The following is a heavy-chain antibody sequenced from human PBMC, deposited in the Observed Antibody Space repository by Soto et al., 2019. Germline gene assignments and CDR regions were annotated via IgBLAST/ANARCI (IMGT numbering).Heavy chain of an antibody. CDR1: GFTFSSYA. D-gene: IGHD5-12*01. CDR2: ISYEGSNK. CDR3: ARDYYRFNSGYGFSMDV. Sequence: QVQLVESGGGVVQPGRSLRLSCAASGFTFSSYAMHWVRQAPGKGLEWVAAISYEGSNKYYADSVKGRFTISRDNSKNTLYLQMNSLGAEDTAVYYCARDYYRFNSGYGFSMDVWGQGTTVTVSS. J-gene: IGHJ6*02. V-gene: IGHV3-30-3*01.